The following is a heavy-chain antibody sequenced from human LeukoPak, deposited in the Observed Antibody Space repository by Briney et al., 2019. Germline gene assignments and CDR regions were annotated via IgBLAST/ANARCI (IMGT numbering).Heavy chain of an antibody. D-gene: IGHD2-2*01. CDR3: AKEVVPAANYGMDV. J-gene: IGHJ6*02. Sequence: GRSLRLSCAASGFTFDDYAMHWVRHAPGKGLEWVSGISWNSGSIGYADSVKGRFTISRDNAKNSLYLQMNSLRAEDTALYYCAKEVVPAANYGMDVWGQGTTVTVSS. CDR2: ISWNSGSI. V-gene: IGHV3-9*01. CDR1: GFTFDDYA.